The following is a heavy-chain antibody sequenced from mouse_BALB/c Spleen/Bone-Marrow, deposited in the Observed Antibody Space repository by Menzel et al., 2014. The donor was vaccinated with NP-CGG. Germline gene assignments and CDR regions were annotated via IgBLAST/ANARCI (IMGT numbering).Heavy chain of an antibody. J-gene: IGHJ4*01. V-gene: IGHV14-3*02. CDR2: IDPANGYT. CDR1: GFNIKDTY. D-gene: IGHD1-2*01. Sequence: EVKLVESGAELVEPGASVKLSCTGSGFNIKDTYIHRMKQRPEQGLEWIGRIDPANGYTKYDPKFQAKATITADTFPNTSYLQLSSLAPEDSAVYYCARVTAATSYYAMDFWGQGTSVTVSS. CDR3: ARVTAATSYYAMDF.